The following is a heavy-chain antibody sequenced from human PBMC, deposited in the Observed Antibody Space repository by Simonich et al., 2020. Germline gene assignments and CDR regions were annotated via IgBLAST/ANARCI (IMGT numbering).Heavy chain of an antibody. Sequence: QVQLQQWGAGLLKPSETLSLTCAVYGGSFSGYYWSWIRQPPGKGLEWIGEINQSGSTNYNPPLKSRVTISVDTSKNQFSLKLSSVTAADTAVYYCARHLQLGPFDYWGQGTLVTVSS. D-gene: IGHD1-1*01. CDR2: INQSGST. V-gene: IGHV4-34*01. J-gene: IGHJ4*02. CDR3: ARHLQLGPFDY. CDR1: GGSFSGYY.